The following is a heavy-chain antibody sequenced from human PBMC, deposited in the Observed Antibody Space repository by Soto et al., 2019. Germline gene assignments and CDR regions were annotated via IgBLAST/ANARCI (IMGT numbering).Heavy chain of an antibody. V-gene: IGHV3-23*01. Sequence: LRLSCAASGFTFSSYAMSWVRQAPGKGLEWVSAISGSGGSTYYADSVKGRFTISRDNSKNTLYLQMNSLRAEDTAVYYCAKKPDYYDSSGYPRWGQGTLVTVSS. CDR3: AKKPDYYDSSGYPR. CDR2: ISGSGGST. CDR1: GFTFSSYA. J-gene: IGHJ4*02. D-gene: IGHD3-22*01.